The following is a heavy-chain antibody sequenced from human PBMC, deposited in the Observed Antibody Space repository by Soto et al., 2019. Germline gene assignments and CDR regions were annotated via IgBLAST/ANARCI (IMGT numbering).Heavy chain of an antibody. CDR1: GFTFSSYA. CDR2: FSGNSNTT. Sequence: PWGSLRHSCAASGFTFSSYAMSWVRQAPGKGLEWVSTFSGNSNTTFYADSVRGRFTISRDTSKNTLYLQMNSLRVEDTAVYYCEKSPYLFDYWGQGTLVTVCS. D-gene: IGHD2-8*01. CDR3: EKSPYLFDY. J-gene: IGHJ4*02. V-gene: IGHV3-23*01.